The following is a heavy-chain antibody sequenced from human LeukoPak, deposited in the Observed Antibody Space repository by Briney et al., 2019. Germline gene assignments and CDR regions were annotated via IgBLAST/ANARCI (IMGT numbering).Heavy chain of an antibody. CDR2: ISSGGST. CDR1: GASISRYF. Sequence: SETLSLTCTVSGASISRYFWNWIRQPPGKELEWIGYISSGGSTNYNPSLKSRVTISIDTSKNQFSLKLTSATAADTAVYYCARGDDYKSTLFDYWGQGTLVTVSS. V-gene: IGHV4-59*01. CDR3: ARGDDYKSTLFDY. J-gene: IGHJ4*02. D-gene: IGHD5-12*01.